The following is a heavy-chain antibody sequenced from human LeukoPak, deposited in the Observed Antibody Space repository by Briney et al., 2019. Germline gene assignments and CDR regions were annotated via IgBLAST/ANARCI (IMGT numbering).Heavy chain of an antibody. V-gene: IGHV3-23*01. Sequence: GGFLRLSCAASRFTFSSYGMSWVRQAPGKGLEWVSAISGSGGSTYYADSVKGRFTISRDNSKNTLYMQMNSLRAEDTAVYYCARGGYLSGWYLDYWGQGTLVTVSS. CDR1: RFTFSSYG. D-gene: IGHD6-19*01. CDR2: ISGSGGST. CDR3: ARGGYLSGWYLDY. J-gene: IGHJ4*02.